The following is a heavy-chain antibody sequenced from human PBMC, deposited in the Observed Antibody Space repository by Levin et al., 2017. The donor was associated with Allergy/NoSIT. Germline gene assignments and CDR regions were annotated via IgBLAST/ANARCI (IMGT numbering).Heavy chain of an antibody. CDR2: ISHSGST. V-gene: IGHV4-4*02. Sequence: SQTLSLTCAVSGGSISSSNWWSWVRQPPGKGLEWIGEISHSGSTNYNPSLKSRVTMSVDKSKNQFSLKLSSVTAADTAVYYCARDVENWNPRGWFDPWGQGIQVTVSS. D-gene: IGHD1-1*01. J-gene: IGHJ5*02. CDR3: ARDVENWNPRGWFDP. CDR1: GGSISSSNW.